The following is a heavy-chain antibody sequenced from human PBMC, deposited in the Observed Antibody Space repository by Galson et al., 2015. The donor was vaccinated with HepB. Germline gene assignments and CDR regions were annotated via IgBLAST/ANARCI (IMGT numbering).Heavy chain of an antibody. CDR2: IKQDGSEK. D-gene: IGHD5-24*01. V-gene: IGHV3-7*03. Sequence: SLRLSCAASGFTFSSFWMTWVRQALGKGLEWVANIKQDGSEKYYVDSVKGRFTISRDNAKNSLYLQMNSLRAEDTAVYYCARDRRDGYNYYYFYGMDIWGQGTSVTVSS. CDR1: GFTFSSFW. J-gene: IGHJ6*02. CDR3: ARDRRDGYNYYYFYGMDI.